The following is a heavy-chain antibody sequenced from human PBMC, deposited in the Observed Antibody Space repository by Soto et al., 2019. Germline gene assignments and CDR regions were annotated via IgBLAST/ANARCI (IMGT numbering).Heavy chain of an antibody. CDR2: ISYDGSNK. J-gene: IGHJ6*02. CDR1: GFTFSSYA. Sequence: QVQLVESGGGVVQPGRSLRLSCAASGFTFSSYAMHWVRQAPGKGLEWVAVISYDGSNKYYADSVKGRFTISRDNSKNTLYLQMNSLRAEDTAVYYCARERHESYYDILTGYYYYYYGMDVWGQGTTVTVSS. CDR3: ARERHESYYDILTGYYYYYYGMDV. V-gene: IGHV3-30-3*01. D-gene: IGHD3-9*01.